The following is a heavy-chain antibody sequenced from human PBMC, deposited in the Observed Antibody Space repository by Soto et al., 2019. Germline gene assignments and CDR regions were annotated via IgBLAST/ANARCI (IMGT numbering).Heavy chain of an antibody. V-gene: IGHV3-48*01. CDR2: ISSSSSTI. CDR3: ARHPERIAQIGWFDP. Sequence: EVQLVESGGGLLQPGGSLRLSCAASGFTFSSYSLNWVGQAPGKGLEWVSYISSSSSTIYYADSVKGRFTISRDNAKNSLYLQMNSLRAEDTAVYYCARHPERIAQIGWFDPWGQGTLVTVSS. J-gene: IGHJ5*02. CDR1: GFTFSSYS. D-gene: IGHD6-13*01.